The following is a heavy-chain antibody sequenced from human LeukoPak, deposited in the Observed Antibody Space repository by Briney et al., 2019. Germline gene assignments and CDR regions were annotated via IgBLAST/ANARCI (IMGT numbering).Heavy chain of an antibody. CDR3: ARAAEGYYDSSGYYHRGAFDI. V-gene: IGHV3-21*01. CDR1: GFTVSSSY. D-gene: IGHD3-22*01. J-gene: IGHJ3*02. Sequence: GGSLRLSCAASGFTVSSSYMNWVRQAPGKGLEWVSSISSSSSYIYYADPVKGRFTISRDNAKNSLYLQMNSLRAEDTAVYYCARAAEGYYDSSGYYHRGAFDIWGQGTMVTVSS. CDR2: ISSSSSYI.